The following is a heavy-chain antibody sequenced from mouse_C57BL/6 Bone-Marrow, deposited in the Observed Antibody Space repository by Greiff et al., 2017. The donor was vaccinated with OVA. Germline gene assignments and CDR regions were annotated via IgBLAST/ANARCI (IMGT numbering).Heavy chain of an antibody. CDR2: ISSGSSTI. CDR1: GFTFSDYG. CDR3: AKLLITYAMDY. Sequence: EVMLVESGGGLVKPGGSLKLSCAASGFTFSDYGMHWVRQAPEKGLEWVAYISSGSSTIYYADTVKGRFTISRDNAKNTLFLQMTSLRSEDTAMYYCAKLLITYAMDYWGQGTSVTVSS. V-gene: IGHV5-17*01. J-gene: IGHJ4*01. D-gene: IGHD1-1*01.